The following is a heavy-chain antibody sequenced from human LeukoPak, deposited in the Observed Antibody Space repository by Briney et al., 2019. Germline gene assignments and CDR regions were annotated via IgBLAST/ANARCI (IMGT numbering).Heavy chain of an antibody. D-gene: IGHD3-22*01. CDR1: GGSISSYY. Sequence: PSETLSLTCTVSGGSISSYYWSWIRQPPGKGLEWIGYIYYSGSTNYNPSLKSRVTISVDTSKNQFSLKLSSVTAADTAVYYCARIYDGSGYYLIGGAFDIWGQGTMVTVSS. CDR2: IYYSGST. V-gene: IGHV4-59*01. J-gene: IGHJ3*02. CDR3: ARIYDGSGYYLIGGAFDI.